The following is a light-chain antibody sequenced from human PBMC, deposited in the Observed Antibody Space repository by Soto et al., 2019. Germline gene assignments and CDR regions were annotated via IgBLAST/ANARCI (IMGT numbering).Light chain of an antibody. V-gene: IGKV3-20*01. CDR3: QQYGSSPLP. CDR1: QSVSSSY. Sequence: EIVLTQSPGTLSLSPGERATLSCRASQSVSSSYLAWYQQKPGQAPRLLIYGASSRATGIPDRFSGSGSGTDFTLTISRLAAEDFAVYYCQQYGSSPLPVGGGLKVEIK. J-gene: IGKJ4*01. CDR2: GAS.